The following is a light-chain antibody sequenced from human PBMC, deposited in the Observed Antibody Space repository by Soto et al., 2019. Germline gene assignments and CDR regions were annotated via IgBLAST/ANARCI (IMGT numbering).Light chain of an antibody. V-gene: IGKV3-11*01. Sequence: EIVLTQSPATLSLSPGERATLSCRASQSVSSYLAWYQQKPGQAPRLLIYDASSRATGIPARFSGSGSGTDVTLTISRLEPEEFAVYYCQQRSIWPRTFGQGTKVEIK. CDR3: QQRSIWPRT. CDR2: DAS. CDR1: QSVSSY. J-gene: IGKJ1*01.